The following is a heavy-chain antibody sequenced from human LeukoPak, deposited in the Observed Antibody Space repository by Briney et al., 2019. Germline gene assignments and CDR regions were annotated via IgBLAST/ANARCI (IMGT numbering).Heavy chain of an antibody. D-gene: IGHD3-3*01. CDR1: GGSFSGYY. CDR2: INHSGST. CDR3: ARFSRFTGYNWFDP. Sequence: SETLSLTCAVYGGSFSGYYWRWIRQPPGEGLEWIGEINHSGSTNYNPSLKSRVTISVDTSKNQFSLKLSSVTAADTAVYYCARFSRFTGYNWFDPWGQGTLVTVSS. J-gene: IGHJ5*02. V-gene: IGHV4-34*01.